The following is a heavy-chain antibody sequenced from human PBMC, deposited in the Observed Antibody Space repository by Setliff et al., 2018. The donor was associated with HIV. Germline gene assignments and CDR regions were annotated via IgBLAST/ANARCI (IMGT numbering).Heavy chain of an antibody. Sequence: ASVKVSCKASGYTFTTYGLSWVRQAPGQGPEWMGWINTETGNPMYAQGFRGRLVFSLDSSVNTAYLQINSLKTEDTAMYYCARVGSYWSTFDYWGQGALVTVSS. CDR1: GYTFTTYG. J-gene: IGHJ4*02. CDR2: INTETGNP. V-gene: IGHV7-4-1*02. D-gene: IGHD2-8*02. CDR3: ARVGSYWSTFDY.